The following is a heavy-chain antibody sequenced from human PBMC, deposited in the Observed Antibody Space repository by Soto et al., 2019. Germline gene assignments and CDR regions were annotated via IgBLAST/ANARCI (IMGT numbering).Heavy chain of an antibody. CDR1: GGTFSSYA. CDR2: IIPIFGTA. D-gene: IGHD3-3*01. J-gene: IGHJ6*02. V-gene: IGHV1-69*06. Sequence: QVQLVQSGAEVKKPGSSVKVSCKASGGTFSSYAISWVRQAPGQGLEWMGGIIPIFGTANYAQKFQGRVTITADKSTGTADLELSSLRSEDTAVYYCARGGDGRITIFGVVIPYGMDVWGQGTTVTVSS. CDR3: ARGGDGRITIFGVVIPYGMDV.